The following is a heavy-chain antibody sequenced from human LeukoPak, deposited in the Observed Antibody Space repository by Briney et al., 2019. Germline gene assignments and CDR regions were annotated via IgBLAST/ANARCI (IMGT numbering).Heavy chain of an antibody. J-gene: IGHJ4*02. CDR1: GFTFSNYY. CDR3: GRAGDY. Sequence: GGSLRLSCAASGFTFSNYYMNWVRQAPGKGLEWISSISGTSSYIFYADSMKSRFIVSRDNAKNSLFLQMNSLRAEDTAVYYCGRAGDYWGQGTLVTVSS. CDR2: ISGTSSYI. D-gene: IGHD7-27*01. V-gene: IGHV3-21*06.